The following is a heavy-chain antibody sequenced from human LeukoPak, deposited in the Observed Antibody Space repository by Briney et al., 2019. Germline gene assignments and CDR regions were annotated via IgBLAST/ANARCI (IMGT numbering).Heavy chain of an antibody. CDR1: GCSISSYY. J-gene: IGHJ4*02. Sequence: SETLSFTGTVSGCSISSYYWSWIRQPPGKGLKGSGYIYYSGTTNYHPSLKSRVTISVDTSKNQFSLKLSSVTAADTAVYYCARGVYIAAAQYGYWGQGTLVTVSS. V-gene: IGHV4-59*01. CDR2: IYYSGTT. D-gene: IGHD6-13*01. CDR3: ARGVYIAAAQYGY.